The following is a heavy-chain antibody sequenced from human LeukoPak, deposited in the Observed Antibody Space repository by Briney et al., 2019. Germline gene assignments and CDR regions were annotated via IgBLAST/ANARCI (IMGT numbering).Heavy chain of an antibody. CDR3: ARERYDFWSGYYDKPSYFDY. D-gene: IGHD3-3*01. CDR2: INHSGST. J-gene: IGHJ4*02. CDR1: GGSFSGYY. Sequence: PSETLSLTCAVYGGSFSGYYWSWIRQPPGKGLEWIGEINHSGSTNYNPSLKSRVTMSVDTSKNQFSLKLSSVTAADTAVYYCARERYDFWSGYYDKPSYFDYWGQGTLVTVSS. V-gene: IGHV4-34*01.